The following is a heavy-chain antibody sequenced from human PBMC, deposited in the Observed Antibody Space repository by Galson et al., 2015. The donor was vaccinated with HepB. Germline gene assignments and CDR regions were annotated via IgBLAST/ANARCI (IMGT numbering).Heavy chain of an antibody. V-gene: IGHV4-59*01. J-gene: IGHJ5*02. CDR3: ASTPVGSLFWFDP. D-gene: IGHD1-26*01. CDR2: IYYSGST. CDR1: GGSISSYY. Sequence: SETLSLTCTVSGGSISSYYWSWIRQPPGKGLEWIGYIYYSGSTNYNPSLKSRVTISVDTSKNQFSLKLSSVTAADTAVYYCASTPVGSLFWFDPWGQGTLVTVSS.